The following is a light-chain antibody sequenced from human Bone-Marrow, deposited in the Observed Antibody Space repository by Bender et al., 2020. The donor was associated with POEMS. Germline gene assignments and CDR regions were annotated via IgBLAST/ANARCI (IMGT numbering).Light chain of an antibody. CDR1: NSDIGGYDF. J-gene: IGLJ2*01. CDR2: EVT. CDR3: SSYGGNNNLI. Sequence: QSALTQPPSASGSPGQSVTISCTGSNSDIGGYDFVSWYQHHPGKAPKLIISEVTKRPSGVPDRFSGSKSGNTASLTVSGLQAEDEAAYYCSSYGGNNNLIFGGGTKLTVL. V-gene: IGLV2-8*01.